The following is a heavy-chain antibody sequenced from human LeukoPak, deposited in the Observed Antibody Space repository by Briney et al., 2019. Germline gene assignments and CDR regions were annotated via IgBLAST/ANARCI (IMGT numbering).Heavy chain of an antibody. CDR2: ISGSGGST. V-gene: IGHV3-23*01. CDR3: AKWGFGEFNYYCGMDV. D-gene: IGHD3-10*01. Sequence: GGSLRLSCAASGFTFSSYAMSWVRQAPGKGLGWVSAISGSGGSTYYADSVKGRFTISRDNSKNTLYLQMNSLRAEDTAVYYCAKWGFGEFNYYCGMDVWGQGTTVTVSS. CDR1: GFTFSSYA. J-gene: IGHJ6*02.